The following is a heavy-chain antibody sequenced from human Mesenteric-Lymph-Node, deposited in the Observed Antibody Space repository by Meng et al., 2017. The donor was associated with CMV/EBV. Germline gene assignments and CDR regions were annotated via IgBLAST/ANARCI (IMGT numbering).Heavy chain of an antibody. J-gene: IGHJ6*02. CDR2: ISYDGSDK. CDR1: GFTFSSYA. CDR3: ARSIGQLVLYYGMDV. V-gene: IGHV3-30-3*01. D-gene: IGHD6-13*01. Sequence: GESLKISCAASGFTFSSYAMHWVRQAPGKGLEWVAVISYDGSDKYYADSVKGRFTISRDNSKNTLYLQMSSLRAEDTAVYYCARSIGQLVLYYGMDVWGQGTTVTVSS.